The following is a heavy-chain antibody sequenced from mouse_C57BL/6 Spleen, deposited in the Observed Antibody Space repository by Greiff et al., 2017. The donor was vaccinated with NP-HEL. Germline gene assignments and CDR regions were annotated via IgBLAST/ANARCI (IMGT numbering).Heavy chain of an antibody. CDR1: GYAFSSSW. CDR3: ARLGAKGFAY. D-gene: IGHD1-1*01. CDR2: IYPGDGDT. J-gene: IGHJ3*01. V-gene: IGHV1-82*01. Sequence: VKLQESGPELVKPGASVKISCKASGYAFSSSWMNWVKQRPGKGLEWIGRIYPGDGDTNYNGKFKGKATLTADKSSSTAYMQLSSLTSEDSAVYFCARLGAKGFAYWGQGTLVTVSA.